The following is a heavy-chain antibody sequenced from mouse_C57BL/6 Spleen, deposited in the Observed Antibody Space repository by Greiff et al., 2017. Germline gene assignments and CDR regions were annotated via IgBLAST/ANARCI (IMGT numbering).Heavy chain of an antibody. CDR2: INPSSGYT. J-gene: IGHJ4*01. CDR1: GYTFTSYT. Sequence: QVQLQQSGAELARPGASVKMSCKASGYTFTSYTMHWVKQRPGQGLEWIGYINPSSGYTKYNQKFKDKATLTADKSSSTAYMQLSSLTSEDSAVYYCARSGGSVYYARDYWGQGTSVTVSS. V-gene: IGHV1-4*01. CDR3: ARSGGSVYYARDY. D-gene: IGHD1-1*01.